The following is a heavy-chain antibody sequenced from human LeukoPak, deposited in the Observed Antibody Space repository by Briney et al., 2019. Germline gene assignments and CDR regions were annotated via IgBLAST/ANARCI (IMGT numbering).Heavy chain of an antibody. CDR1: GGSISSGGDS. CDR2: IYYSGST. Sequence: SETLSLTCAVSGGSISSGGDSWTWIRQPPGKGLEWIGYIYYSGSTNYNPSLKSRVTISVDTSKNQFSLKLSSVTAADTAMYYCASHYLVAARPYFDYWGQGTLVTVSS. V-gene: IGHV4-61*08. J-gene: IGHJ4*02. D-gene: IGHD2-15*01. CDR3: ASHYLVAARPYFDY.